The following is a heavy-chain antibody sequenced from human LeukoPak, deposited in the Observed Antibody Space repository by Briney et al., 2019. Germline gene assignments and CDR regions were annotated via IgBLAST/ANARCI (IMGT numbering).Heavy chain of an antibody. CDR2: IHNSRGT. J-gene: IGHJ4*02. CDR3: GKVGGNSNS. D-gene: IGHD4-23*01. CDR1: GXSITSDIFY. Sequence: SETLSLTWTVSGXSITSDIFYWNWIRQHPGKGLEWIGSIHNSRGTSYNPSLESRLTTSLDTSENQFLLRMSYVTAADTAMYYCGKVGGNSNSWGQGTLVTVSS. V-gene: IGHV4-31*02.